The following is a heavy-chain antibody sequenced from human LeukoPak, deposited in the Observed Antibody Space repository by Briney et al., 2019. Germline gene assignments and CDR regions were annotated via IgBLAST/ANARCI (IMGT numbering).Heavy chain of an antibody. J-gene: IGHJ4*02. Sequence: GGSLRLSCAVSGFRVSSSHMTWVRQAPGKGLEWVSLIYTGDVTYYADSVKGRFTISTDNSKNILYLQMDSLTAEDTALYYCARELDYDTYIDYWGQGTLVTVSS. CDR1: GFRVSSSH. CDR2: IYTGDVT. CDR3: ARELDYDTYIDY. D-gene: IGHD3-22*01. V-gene: IGHV3-53*01.